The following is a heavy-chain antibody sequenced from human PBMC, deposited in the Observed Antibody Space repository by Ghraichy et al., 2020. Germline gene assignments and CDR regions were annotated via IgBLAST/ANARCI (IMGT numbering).Heavy chain of an antibody. Sequence: GGSLRLSCVASGFAFSNYAMSWVRQAPGKGLEWVSSICGGCSSTYYVDSVKGRFTVSRDDSKNILYLQMNSLRGDDTAMYYCAKERDSSWPDWGQGTLVTVSS. J-gene: IGHJ4*02. CDR1: GFAFSNYA. V-gene: IGHV3-23*01. CDR2: ICGGCSST. CDR3: AKERDSSWPD. D-gene: IGHD6-13*01.